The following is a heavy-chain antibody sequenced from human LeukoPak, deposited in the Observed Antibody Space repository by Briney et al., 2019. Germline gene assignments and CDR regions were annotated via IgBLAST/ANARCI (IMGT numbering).Heavy chain of an antibody. J-gene: IGHJ4*02. Sequence: SETLSLTCTVSGGFINNYYWSWIRQPPGKGLEWIGYIYHSGSTNYNPSLKGRVTIPIDTSKNQFSLKLSSVTAADTAVYYCARGGSSSSDSNFDYWGQGTLVTVSS. V-gene: IGHV4-59*01. CDR2: IYHSGST. CDR1: GGFINNYY. CDR3: ARGGSSSSDSNFDY. D-gene: IGHD6-6*01.